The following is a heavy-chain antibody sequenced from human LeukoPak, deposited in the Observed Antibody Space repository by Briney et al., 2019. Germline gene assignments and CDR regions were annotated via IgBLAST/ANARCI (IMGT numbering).Heavy chain of an antibody. CDR2: INHSGST. Sequence: SETLSLTCTVSGGSIRSYYWGWIRQPAGKGLEWIGEINHSGSTNYNPSLKSRVTISVDTSKNQFSLKLSSVTAADTAVYYCASAAANRQNYYYYYYYMDVWGKGTTVTVSS. J-gene: IGHJ6*03. CDR1: GGSIRSYY. CDR3: ASAAANRQNYYYYYYYMDV. D-gene: IGHD1-14*01. V-gene: IGHV4-34*01.